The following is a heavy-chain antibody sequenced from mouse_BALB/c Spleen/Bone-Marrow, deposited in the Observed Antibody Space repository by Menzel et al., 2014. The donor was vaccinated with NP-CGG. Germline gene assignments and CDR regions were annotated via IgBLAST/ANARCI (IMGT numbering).Heavy chain of an antibody. V-gene: IGHV1S81*02. CDR2: INPTTGGT. CDR1: GYTFTRYY. J-gene: IGHJ2*01. CDR3: SLLGDY. D-gene: IGHD3-3*01. Sequence: VQLQQSGAELVKPGASVKLPCKASGYTFTRYYIYWVKQRPGQGLEWIGGINPTTGGTHLNERFKTKATLTVDKSSSTAYMQLSSLTSEDSAVYYCSLLGDYWGQGTTLTVSS.